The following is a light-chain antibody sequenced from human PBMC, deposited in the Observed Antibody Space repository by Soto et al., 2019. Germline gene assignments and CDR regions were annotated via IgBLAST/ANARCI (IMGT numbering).Light chain of an antibody. CDR1: QSVTSTY. CDR3: QQYGSLHHPIT. Sequence: EIVLTQSPGTLSLSPGDRATLSCWASQSVTSTYLAWHQKKPGQAPRLLIYGASFRATGIPDRFTDSGSGTDFTLTISRLEPEDFAVYYCQQYGSLHHPITFGQGTRLEIK. J-gene: IGKJ5*01. V-gene: IGKV3-20*01. CDR2: GAS.